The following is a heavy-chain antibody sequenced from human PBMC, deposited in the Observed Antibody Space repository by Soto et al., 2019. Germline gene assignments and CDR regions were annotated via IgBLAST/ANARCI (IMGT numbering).Heavy chain of an antibody. D-gene: IGHD3-10*01. CDR2: ISYDGSNK. Sequence: GGSLRLSCAASGFTFSSYGMHWVRQAPGKGLEWVAVISYDGSNKYYADSVKGRFTISRDNSKNTLYLQMNSLRAEDTAVYYCAKTLWFGELFPDNFDYWGQGTLVTVSS. CDR3: AKTLWFGELFPDNFDY. CDR1: GFTFSSYG. J-gene: IGHJ4*02. V-gene: IGHV3-30*18.